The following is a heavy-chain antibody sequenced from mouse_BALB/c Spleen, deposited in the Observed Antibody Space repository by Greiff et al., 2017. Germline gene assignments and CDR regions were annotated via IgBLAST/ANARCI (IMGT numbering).Heavy chain of an antibody. CDR2: INPSNGGT. CDR1: GYTFTSYY. CDR3: TIFPYDSVFAY. Sequence: QVQLQQPGAELVKPGASVKLSCKASGYTFTSYYMYWVKQRPGQGLEWIGGINPSNGGTNFNEKFKSKATLTVDKSSSTAYMQLSSLTSEDSADYYCTIFPYDSVFAYWGQGTLVTVSA. D-gene: IGHD2-4*01. J-gene: IGHJ3*01. V-gene: IGHV1S16*01.